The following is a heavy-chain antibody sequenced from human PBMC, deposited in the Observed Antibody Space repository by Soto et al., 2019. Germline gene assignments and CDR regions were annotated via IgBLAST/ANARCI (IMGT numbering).Heavy chain of an antibody. J-gene: IGHJ6*02. V-gene: IGHV2-5*02. Sequence: QITLKESGPTLVKPTQPLTLTCAFSGLSLTTNGLSVGWVRQPPGKALEWLALIYWDDDKRYSPSLKSRLTITRDTSKNQVVLTMTNMDPVDTTTDYCAHSSTDLSLAMDVWGQGTTVSVSS. D-gene: IGHD3-3*01. CDR1: GLSLTTNGLS. CDR3: AHSSTDLSLAMDV. CDR2: IYWDDDK.